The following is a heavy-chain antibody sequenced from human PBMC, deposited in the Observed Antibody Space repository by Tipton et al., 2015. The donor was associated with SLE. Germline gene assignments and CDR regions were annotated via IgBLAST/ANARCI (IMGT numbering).Heavy chain of an antibody. J-gene: IGHJ4*02. Sequence: QSGAEVKKPGASVKVSCRASGFTFTNYAIHWVRQDPGQRLEWVGWINTDNGNTKYSHRLQGRITIARDTSANTVYMELSSLRSEDTAVYYCAGENDNFWSGYDYWGQGTLVTVSS. V-gene: IGHV1-3*04. CDR1: GFTFTNYA. D-gene: IGHD3-3*01. CDR2: INTDNGNT. CDR3: AGENDNFWSGYDY.